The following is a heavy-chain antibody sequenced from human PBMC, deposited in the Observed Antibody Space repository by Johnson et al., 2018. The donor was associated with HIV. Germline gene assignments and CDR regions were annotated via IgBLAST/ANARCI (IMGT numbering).Heavy chain of an antibody. J-gene: IGHJ3*02. CDR2: IYSGGST. D-gene: IGHD3-22*01. V-gene: IGHV3-53*01. CDR3: ARVVVITYHDAFDI. CDR1: GFTVSSNY. Sequence: VQLVESGGGLIQPGGSLRLSCAASGFTVSSNYMSWVRQAPVKGLEWVSVIYSGGSTYYADSVKGRFTISRDNSKNTLYLQMNSLRAEDTAVYYCARVVVITYHDAFDIWGQGTMVTVSS.